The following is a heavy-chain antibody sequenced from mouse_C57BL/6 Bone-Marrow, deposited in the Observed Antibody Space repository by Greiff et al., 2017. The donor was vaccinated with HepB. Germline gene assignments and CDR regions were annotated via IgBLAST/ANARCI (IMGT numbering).Heavy chain of an antibody. CDR1: GYTFTDYY. Sequence: VQLQQSGAELVRPGASVKLSCKASGYTFTDYYINWVKQRPGQGLEWIARIYPGSGNTYYNEKFKGKATLTAEKSSSTAYMQLSSLTSEDSAVYFCAGITTRYWYFDVWGTGTTVTVSS. CDR3: AGITTRYWYFDV. D-gene: IGHD2-4*01. V-gene: IGHV1-76*01. CDR2: IYPGSGNT. J-gene: IGHJ1*03.